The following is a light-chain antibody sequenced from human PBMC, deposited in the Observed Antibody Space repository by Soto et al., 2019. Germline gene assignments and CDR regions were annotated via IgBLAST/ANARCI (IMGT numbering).Light chain of an antibody. CDR2: YAS. Sequence: AIQLTQSPSSLSASVGDRVTTTCRASQGINSALAWYQQKPGKSPKVLIYYASNLESGVPSRFSGSGSGTDFTLTINSLQPEDFAAYYCQHFNGYPLAFGGGTKVEIK. CDR1: QGINSA. V-gene: IGKV1-13*02. CDR3: QHFNGYPLA. J-gene: IGKJ4*01.